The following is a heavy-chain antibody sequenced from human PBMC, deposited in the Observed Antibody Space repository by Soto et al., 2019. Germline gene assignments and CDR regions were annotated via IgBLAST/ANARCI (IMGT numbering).Heavy chain of an antibody. Sequence: SETQCLTYSVSGGSITSYYWSCIRQPPGKELEWIGTIYYSGSTKYNPSLKSRVTISIDTSRNQFSLKLNSVTAADTAVYYCARALYGSGVLDVWGQGATVTVSS. D-gene: IGHD3-10*01. V-gene: IGHV4-59*12. CDR2: IYYSGST. CDR3: ARALYGSGVLDV. J-gene: IGHJ6*02. CDR1: GGSITSYY.